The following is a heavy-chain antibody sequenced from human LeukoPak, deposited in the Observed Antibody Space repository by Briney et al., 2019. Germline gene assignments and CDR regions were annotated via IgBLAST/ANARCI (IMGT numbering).Heavy chain of an antibody. Sequence: ASVKVSCKASGYTFTSYDINWVRQATGQGLEWMGWMNPNSGNTGYAQKFQGRVTMTRNTSISTAYMELSSLRSEDTAVYYCVRYTAAAGTFNWFDPWGQGTLVTVSS. CDR2: MNPNSGNT. J-gene: IGHJ5*02. CDR1: GYTFTSYD. V-gene: IGHV1-8*01. D-gene: IGHD6-13*01. CDR3: VRYTAAAGTFNWFDP.